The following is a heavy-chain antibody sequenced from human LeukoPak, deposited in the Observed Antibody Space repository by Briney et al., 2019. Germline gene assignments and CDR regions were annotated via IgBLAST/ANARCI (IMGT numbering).Heavy chain of an antibody. CDR2: INWNGGST. CDR3: AREGTSGYPTYYYYYYMDV. CDR1: GFTFDDYG. J-gene: IGHJ6*03. Sequence: GGSLRLSCAASGFTFDDYGMSWVRQAPGKGLEWVSGINWNGGSTGYADSVKGRFTISRDNAKNSLYLQMTSLRAEDTALYYCAREGTSGYPTYYYYYYMDVWGKGTTVTVSS. D-gene: IGHD3-22*01. V-gene: IGHV3-20*04.